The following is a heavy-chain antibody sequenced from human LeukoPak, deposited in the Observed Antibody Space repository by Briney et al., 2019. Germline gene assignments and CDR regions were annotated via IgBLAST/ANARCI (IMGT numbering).Heavy chain of an antibody. J-gene: IGHJ4*02. CDR2: IYTSGST. Sequence: SETLSLTCTVSGGSISSYYWSWIRQPAGKGLEWIGRIYTSGSTNYNPSLKSRVTMSVDTSKNQFSLKLSSVTAADTAVYYCARDPWQQLAGLNVRDGATFDYWGQGTLVTVSS. V-gene: IGHV4-4*07. D-gene: IGHD6-13*01. CDR1: GGSISSYY. CDR3: ARDPWQQLAGLNVRDGATFDY.